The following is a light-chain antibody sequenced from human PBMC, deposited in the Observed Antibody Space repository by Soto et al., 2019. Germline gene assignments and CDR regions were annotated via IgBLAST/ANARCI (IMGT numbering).Light chain of an antibody. Sequence: EIVLTQSPDTLSLSPGEIATLSCRASQSYLAWYQQKPGQAPRLLIYGAFSRATGIPDRFSGSGSGTDFTLTINRVAPEDFAVYYCQQYVSLPITFGQGTRLEI. CDR3: QQYVSLPIT. CDR2: GAF. J-gene: IGKJ5*01. CDR1: QSY. V-gene: IGKV3-20*01.